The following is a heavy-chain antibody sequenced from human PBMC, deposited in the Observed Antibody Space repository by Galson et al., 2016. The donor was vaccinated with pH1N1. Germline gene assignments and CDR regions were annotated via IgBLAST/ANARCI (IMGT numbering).Heavy chain of an antibody. J-gene: IGHJ6*02. D-gene: IGHD3-10*01. CDR2: INGLNGNT. CDR1: GYTLTRYA. CDR3: ARAGTNSGSLQFYYYGMGV. V-gene: IGHV1-3*01. Sequence: SVKVSCKASGYTLTRYAILWVRQAPGQRPEWMGWINGLNGNTKYSQKFQGRVSISRDTSATTAYLEQSSLRSEDTAVYYCARAGTNSGSLQFYYYGMGVWGQGTTVTVSS.